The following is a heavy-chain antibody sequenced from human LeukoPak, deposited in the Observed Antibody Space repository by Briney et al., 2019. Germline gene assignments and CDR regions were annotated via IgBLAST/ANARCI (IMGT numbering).Heavy chain of an antibody. D-gene: IGHD3-16*02. V-gene: IGHV3-66*04. CDR1: GFTVSSNY. J-gene: IGHJ4*02. CDR2: IYSGGST. CDR3: TTLEYYDYVWGSYRYNY. Sequence: GGSLRLSCAASGFTVSSNYMSWVRQAPGKGLEWVSVIYSGGSTYYADSVKGRFTISRDNSKNTLYLQMNSLRAEDTAVYYCTTLEYYDYVWGSYRYNYWGQGTLVTVSS.